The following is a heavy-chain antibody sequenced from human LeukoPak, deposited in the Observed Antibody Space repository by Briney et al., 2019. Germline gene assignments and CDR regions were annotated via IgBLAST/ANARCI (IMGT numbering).Heavy chain of an antibody. Sequence: GGSLRLSCAASGFTFSIYGMHWVRQAPGKGLEWVAVICYDGSNKYYADSVKGRFTISRDNSKNTLYLQMNSLRAEDTAVYYCARSAAGIRDVDAFDIWGQGTMVTVSS. CDR1: GFTFSIYG. V-gene: IGHV3-33*01. CDR3: ARSAAGIRDVDAFDI. D-gene: IGHD6-13*01. J-gene: IGHJ3*02. CDR2: ICYDGSNK.